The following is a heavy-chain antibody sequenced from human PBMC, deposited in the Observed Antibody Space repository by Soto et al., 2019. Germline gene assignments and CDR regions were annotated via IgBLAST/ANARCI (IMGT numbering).Heavy chain of an antibody. D-gene: IGHD2-2*01. CDR2: ISYDGSNT. CDR3: AKDTCSSTSCYLEYYGMDV. Sequence: GGSLRLSCAASGFTFSHYAMHWVRQAPGKGLEWVAVISYDGSNTYYADSVKGRFTISRDNSKNTLYLQMNSLRAEDTAVYYCAKDTCSSTSCYLEYYGMDVWGQGTTVTVSS. J-gene: IGHJ6*02. CDR1: GFTFSHYA. V-gene: IGHV3-30*18.